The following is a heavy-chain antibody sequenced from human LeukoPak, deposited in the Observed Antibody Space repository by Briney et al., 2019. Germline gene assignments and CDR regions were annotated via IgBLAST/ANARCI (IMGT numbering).Heavy chain of an antibody. CDR3: ARMSGSRLPGY. CDR1: GFTFSSHS. D-gene: IGHD3-3*01. Sequence: GGPLRLSCAASGFTFSSHSMNWVRQAPGKGLEWVSYISSSSSARYYADSVKGRFTISRDDARNSLYLQMNSLRAEDTAVYYCARMSGSRLPGYWGQGALVTVSS. CDR2: ISSSSSAR. J-gene: IGHJ4*02. V-gene: IGHV3-48*01.